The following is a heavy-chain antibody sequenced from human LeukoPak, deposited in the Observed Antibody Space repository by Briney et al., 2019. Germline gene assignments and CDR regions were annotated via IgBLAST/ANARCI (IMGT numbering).Heavy chain of an antibody. D-gene: IGHD6-13*01. J-gene: IGHJ6*03. CDR2: IRYDGSNK. V-gene: IGHV3-30*02. Sequence: PGGSLRLSCAASGFTFSSYGMHWVRQAPGKGLEWVAFIRYDGSNKYYADSVKGRFTISRDNSKNTLYLQMNSLRAEDTAVYYCAKASLREQQLVPYYYYYMDVWGKGTTVTVSS. CDR3: AKASLREQQLVPYYYYYMDV. CDR1: GFTFSSYG.